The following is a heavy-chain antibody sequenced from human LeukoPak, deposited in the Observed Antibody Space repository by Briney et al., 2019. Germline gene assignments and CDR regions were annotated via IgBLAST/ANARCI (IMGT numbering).Heavy chain of an antibody. CDR1: GGSFSGYY. J-gene: IGHJ4*02. V-gene: IGHV4-34*01. D-gene: IGHD3/OR15-3a*01. Sequence: SETLSLTCAVYGGSFSGYYWSWIRQPPGKGLEWIGEINHSGSTNYNPSLKSRVTISVDASKNQFSLKLSSVTAADTAVHYCARWTKAEYYFDHWGQGILVTVSS. CDR3: ARWTKAEYYFDH. CDR2: INHSGST.